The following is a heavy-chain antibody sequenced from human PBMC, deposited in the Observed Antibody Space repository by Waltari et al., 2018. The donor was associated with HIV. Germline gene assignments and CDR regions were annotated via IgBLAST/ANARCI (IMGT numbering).Heavy chain of an antibody. CDR1: GFRLSDYN. V-gene: IGHV3-21*01. J-gene: IGHJ5*02. D-gene: IGHD6-19*01. CDR3: ARGPSSGWSWFDP. Sequence: EVRLLESGGGLVRPGGSRRLSCAASGFRLSDYNMNWVRQGPGKGLEWVASNGSLQNFIHYSYSWKGRFTVSRDNAKNSLYLQMNSLTAEDTAVYYCARGPSSGWSWFDPWGQGTLVTVSS. CDR2: NGSLQNFI.